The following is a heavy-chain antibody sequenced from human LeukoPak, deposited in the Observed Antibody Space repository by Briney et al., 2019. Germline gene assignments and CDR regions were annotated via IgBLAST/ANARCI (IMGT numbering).Heavy chain of an antibody. CDR3: VRHIKPAGPWDGMDV. CDR2: ISAYNSNK. CDR1: GYTFTSYG. Sequence: ASVKVSCKASGYTFTSYGISWVRQAPGQGLDWVAWISAYNSNKNSAEKFQGRVTMPIDTSTSTAYMELRSLKSDDTAVYYGVRHIKPAGPWDGMDVWGQGTTVIVSS. J-gene: IGHJ6*02. V-gene: IGHV1-18*04. D-gene: IGHD1-26*01.